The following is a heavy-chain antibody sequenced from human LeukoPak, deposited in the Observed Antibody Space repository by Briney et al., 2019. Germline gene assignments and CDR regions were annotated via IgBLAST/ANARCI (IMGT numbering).Heavy chain of an antibody. CDR3: ANGVIVGAFDY. Sequence: LGEPLKISCKGTGYSFTSYWIAWVRQMPGKGLEWMGIIHPGDSDTAYSPSFQGQVTISADKSISTAYLQWSSLKTSDTAMYYCANGVIVGAFDYWGQGTLVTVSS. CDR1: GYSFTSYW. D-gene: IGHD1-26*01. CDR2: IHPGDSDT. V-gene: IGHV5-51*01. J-gene: IGHJ4*02.